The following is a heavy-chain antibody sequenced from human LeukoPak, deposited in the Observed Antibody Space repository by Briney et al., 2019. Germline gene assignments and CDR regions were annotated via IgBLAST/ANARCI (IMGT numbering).Heavy chain of an antibody. CDR3: ARGEMITFGGVSTFDI. J-gene: IGHJ3*02. D-gene: IGHD3-16*01. CDR2: MNPNSGNT. Sequence: ASVKVSCKASGYTFTSYDINWVRQATGQGLEWMGWMNPNSGNTGYAQKFQGRVTMTRNTSISTAYMELNRLRSDDTAVYYCARGEMITFGGVSTFDIWGQGTMVTVS. CDR1: GYTFTSYD. V-gene: IGHV1-8*01.